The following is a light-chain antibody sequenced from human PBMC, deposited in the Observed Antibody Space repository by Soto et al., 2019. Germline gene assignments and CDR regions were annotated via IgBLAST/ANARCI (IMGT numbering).Light chain of an antibody. V-gene: IGKV1-5*03. Sequence: DIQMTQSPSTLSASVGDRVTITCRASQSISNWLAWYQQKPGKAPKLLIYKASSLESGVPSRFSGSGSGTEFTLTISSLQPDDFASYSCQQYNSYSTFGQGTKLEIK. CDR2: KAS. J-gene: IGKJ2*01. CDR1: QSISNW. CDR3: QQYNSYST.